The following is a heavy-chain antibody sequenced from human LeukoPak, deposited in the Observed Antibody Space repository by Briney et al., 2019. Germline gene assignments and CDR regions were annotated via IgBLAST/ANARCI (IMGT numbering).Heavy chain of an antibody. Sequence: GGSLRLSCAASGFSFSSYAMTWVRQAPGKGLEWVAYIRYDATNKFYVDSVKGRFTISRDNSKNTLYLQMNSLRAEDTALYYCAKPLGGNYPQPFDYWGQGTLVTVSS. CDR2: IRYDATNK. D-gene: IGHD1-26*01. CDR1: GFSFSSYA. J-gene: IGHJ4*02. V-gene: IGHV3-30*02. CDR3: AKPLGGNYPQPFDY.